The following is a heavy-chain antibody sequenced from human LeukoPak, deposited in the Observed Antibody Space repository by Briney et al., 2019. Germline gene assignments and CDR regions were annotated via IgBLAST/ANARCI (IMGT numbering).Heavy chain of an antibody. CDR3: ARDHYDFWSGYYKGGVDY. D-gene: IGHD3-3*01. J-gene: IGHJ4*02. CDR2: IWYDGSNK. Sequence: GGSLRLSCAASGFNFSSYGMHWVRQAPGKGLEWVAVIWYDGSNKYYADSVKGRFTISRDNSKNTLYLQMNSLRAEDTAVYYCARDHYDFWSGYYKGGVDYWGQGTLVTVSS. V-gene: IGHV3-33*01. CDR1: GFNFSSYG.